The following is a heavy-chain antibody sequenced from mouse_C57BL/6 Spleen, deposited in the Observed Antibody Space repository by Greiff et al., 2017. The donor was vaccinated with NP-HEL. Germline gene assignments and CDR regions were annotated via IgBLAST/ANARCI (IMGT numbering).Heavy chain of an antibody. Sequence: VQLQQPGAELVKPGASVKLSCKASGYTFTSYWMHWVKQRPGQGLEWIGMIHPNSGSTNYNEKFKSKATLTVDKSSSTAYMQLSSLTSEDSAVYYCALIYYGNTWFAYWGQGTLVTVSA. D-gene: IGHD2-1*01. V-gene: IGHV1-64*01. J-gene: IGHJ3*01. CDR3: ALIYYGNTWFAY. CDR1: GYTFTSYW. CDR2: IHPNSGST.